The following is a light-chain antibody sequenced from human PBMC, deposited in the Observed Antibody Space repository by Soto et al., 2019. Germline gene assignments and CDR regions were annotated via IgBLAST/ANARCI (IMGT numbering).Light chain of an antibody. J-gene: IGKJ4*01. V-gene: IGKV3-20*01. Sequence: EIVLTQSPRTLSLSPGESATLSCTASQSVRSNSLAWYQQKPGQAPRLLMFGASGRATGTPPRFSGRGSGTDFTLTISRVEPDDCAVYYCQQYGTAPLTFGGGTKVDI. CDR1: QSVRSNS. CDR2: GAS. CDR3: QQYGTAPLT.